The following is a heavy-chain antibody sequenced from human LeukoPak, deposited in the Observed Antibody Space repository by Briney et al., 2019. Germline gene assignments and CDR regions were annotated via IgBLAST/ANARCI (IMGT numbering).Heavy chain of an antibody. CDR1: GFTFSDYY. CDR3: ARAIYDFWSGYPDEGWFDP. J-gene: IGHJ5*02. D-gene: IGHD3-3*01. CDR2: ISSSGSTI. Sequence: GGSLRLSCAASGFTFSDYYMSWLRQAPGKGLEWVSYISSSGSTIYYADSVKGRFTISRDNAKNSLYLQMNSLRAEDTAVYYCARAIYDFWSGYPDEGWFDPWGQGTLVTVSS. V-gene: IGHV3-11*01.